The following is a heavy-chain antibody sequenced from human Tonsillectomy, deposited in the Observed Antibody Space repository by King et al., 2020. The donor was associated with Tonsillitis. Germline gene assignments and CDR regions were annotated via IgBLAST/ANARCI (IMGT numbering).Heavy chain of an antibody. Sequence: VQLVESGGGLVQPGGSLRLSCAASGFTFSNYAMNWVRQAPGKGLEWVSVIYSGGSSTDYADSVKGRFTISRDNSKNTLYLQMNTLRAEDTAVYYCAKVHGHYSSSWDNWGQGTLVTVSS. CDR3: AKVHGHYSSSWDN. CDR1: GFTFSNYA. D-gene: IGHD6-13*01. J-gene: IGHJ4*02. V-gene: IGHV3-23*03. CDR2: IYSGGSST.